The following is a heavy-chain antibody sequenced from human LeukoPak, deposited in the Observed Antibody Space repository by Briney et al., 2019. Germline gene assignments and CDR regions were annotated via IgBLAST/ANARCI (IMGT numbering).Heavy chain of an antibody. CDR1: GGSFSGHY. V-gene: IGHV4-34*01. CDR3: ARGQYRRDY. Sequence: SETLSLTCAVYGGSFSGHYWSWIRQPPGKGLEWIGEINHSGSTNYNPSLKSRVTISVDTSKNQFSLKLSSVTAADTGVYYCARGQYRRDYWGQGTLVTISS. D-gene: IGHD2-2*01. J-gene: IGHJ4*02. CDR2: INHSGST.